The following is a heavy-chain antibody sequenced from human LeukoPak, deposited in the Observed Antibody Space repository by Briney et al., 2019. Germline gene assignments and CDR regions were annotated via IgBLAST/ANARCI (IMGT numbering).Heavy chain of an antibody. V-gene: IGHV4-39*01. CDR3: ARRDSSGWPATYNWFDP. Sequence: NPSETLSLTCTVSGGSISSSSYYWGWIRQPPGKGLEWIGSIYYSGSTYYNPSLKSRVTISVDTSKNQFPLKLSSVTAADTAVYYCARRDSSGWPATYNWFDPWGQGTLVTVSS. D-gene: IGHD6-19*01. J-gene: IGHJ5*02. CDR1: GGSISSSSYY. CDR2: IYYSGST.